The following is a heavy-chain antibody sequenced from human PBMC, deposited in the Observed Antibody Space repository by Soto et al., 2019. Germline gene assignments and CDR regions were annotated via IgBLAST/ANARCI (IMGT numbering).Heavy chain of an antibody. V-gene: IGHV4-34*01. D-gene: IGHD3-3*01. CDR2: INHSGST. CDR1: GGSFSGYY. CDR3: ARGGGRFLEWLLDRWFDP. J-gene: IGHJ5*02. Sequence: SETLSLTCAVYGGSFSGYYWSWIRQPPGKGLEWIGEINHSGSTNYNPSLKSRVTISVDTSKNQFSLKLSSVTAADTAVYYCARGGGRFLEWLLDRWFDPWGQGTLVTVSS.